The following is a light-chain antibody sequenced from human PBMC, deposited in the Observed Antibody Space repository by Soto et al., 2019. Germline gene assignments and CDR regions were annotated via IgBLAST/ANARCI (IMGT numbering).Light chain of an antibody. Sequence: QSVLTQPPSVSAAPGQKVTISCSGSSSNIGHNYVSWYQQLPGTAPKPLIYENNKRPSGIPDRFSGSKSGTSATLGITGLQTGDEADYYCGTWDSSLSAGVFGTGTKVTVL. CDR2: ENN. CDR1: SSNIGHNY. CDR3: GTWDSSLSAGV. V-gene: IGLV1-51*02. J-gene: IGLJ1*01.